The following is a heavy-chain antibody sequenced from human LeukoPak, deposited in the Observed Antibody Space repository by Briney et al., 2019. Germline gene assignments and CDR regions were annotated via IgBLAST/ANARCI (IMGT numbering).Heavy chain of an antibody. CDR1: GGSISSAGYY. CDR3: ARTSYDSSGYYYVNAFDI. D-gene: IGHD3-22*01. V-gene: IGHV4-31*03. Sequence: SETLSLTCTVSGGSISSAGYYWSWIRQRPGKGLEWIGYIYHSGSTYSNPSPKSRITISVDKSKNQFSLKLNSVTAADTAVYYCARTSYDSSGYYYVNAFDIWGQGTMVTVSS. CDR2: IYHSGST. J-gene: IGHJ3*02.